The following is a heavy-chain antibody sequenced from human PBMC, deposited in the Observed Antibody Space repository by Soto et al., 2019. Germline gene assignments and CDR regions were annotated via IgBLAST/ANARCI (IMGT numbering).Heavy chain of an antibody. CDR3: ARDRPRENYGGNYYYHMDV. J-gene: IGHJ6*02. V-gene: IGHV1-69*12. CDR2: IIHIFGTA. CDR1: GGTFSTYA. Sequence: QVQLVQSGAEVKKPGSSVKVSCKAYGGTFSTYAISWVRQAPGQGLEWMGGIIHIFGTADYAQKFQVRVTITADESTTTAYMELGSLRSDAPALYYCARDRPRENYGGNYYYHMDVWGHGTTGSGS. D-gene: IGHD4-17*01.